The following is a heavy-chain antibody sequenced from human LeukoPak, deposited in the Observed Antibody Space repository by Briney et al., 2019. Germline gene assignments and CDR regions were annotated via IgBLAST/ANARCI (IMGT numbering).Heavy chain of an antibody. D-gene: IGHD3-10*01. V-gene: IGHV4-4*07. CDR3: AKTGSSGSYLYFEY. CDR2: IYSSGSA. Sequence: SETLSLTCTVSGDSISSYYWTWIRQPAGKGLEWIGRIYSSGSANYNPSLESRVTMSVDMSKNQFSLKVTSVTAADTAMYYCAKTGSSGSYLYFEYWGQGILVTVSS. CDR1: GDSISSYY. J-gene: IGHJ4*02.